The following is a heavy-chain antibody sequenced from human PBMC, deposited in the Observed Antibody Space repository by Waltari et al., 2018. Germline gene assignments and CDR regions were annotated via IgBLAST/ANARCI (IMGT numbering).Heavy chain of an antibody. CDR3: ASSSGWLRLVPIDY. CDR1: GYTLTSYA. CDR2: INSGNGNT. Sequence: QVQLVQSGAEVKKPGASVKVSCKASGYTLTSYAMHWVRQAPGQRLEWMGWINSGNGNTKYSQKFQGRVTITRDTSASTAYMELSSLRSEDTAVYYCASSSGWLRLVPIDYWGQGTLVTVSS. V-gene: IGHV1-3*01. J-gene: IGHJ4*02. D-gene: IGHD5-12*01.